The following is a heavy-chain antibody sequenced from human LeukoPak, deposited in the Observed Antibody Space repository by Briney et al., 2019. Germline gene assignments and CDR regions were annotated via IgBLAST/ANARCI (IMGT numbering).Heavy chain of an antibody. V-gene: IGHV3-23*01. CDR3: AKDGRYSSSPGTSFDP. CDR2: FSRNGRDT. J-gene: IGHJ5*02. CDR1: GFTFGSFA. Sequence: PGGSLRLSCAASGFTFGSFAMSWVRQAPGKGPEWVSTFSRNGRDTYYADSVKGRFTISRDNSKNTLYLQMNSLRAEDTAVYYCAKDGRYSSSPGTSFDPWGQGTLVTVSS. D-gene: IGHD6-13*01.